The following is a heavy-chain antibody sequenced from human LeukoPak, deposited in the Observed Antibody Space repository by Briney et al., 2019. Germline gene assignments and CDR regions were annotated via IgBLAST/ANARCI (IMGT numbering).Heavy chain of an antibody. CDR2: ISYDGSNK. CDR1: GFTFSSYG. Sequence: GGSLRLSCAASGFTFSSYGMHWVRQAPGKGLEWVAVISYDGSNKYYADSVKGRFTTSRDNSKNTLYLQMNSLRAEDTAVYYCAKTYGDYVDYYYGMDVWGQGTTVTVSS. V-gene: IGHV3-30*18. J-gene: IGHJ6*02. CDR3: AKTYGDYVDYYYGMDV. D-gene: IGHD4-17*01.